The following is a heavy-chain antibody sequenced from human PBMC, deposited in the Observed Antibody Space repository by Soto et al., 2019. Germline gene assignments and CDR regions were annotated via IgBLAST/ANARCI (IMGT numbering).Heavy chain of an antibody. CDR3: TRGTRVDSAGTGAH. Sequence: DVHLVESGGNMVQPGESLRLSCSVSGFTFSTYWMHWVRQVPGQSPFWVSRISGDGNITTDADSVRGRFTISRDNAKNTLYLQMNSLRVEDTAIYSCTRGTRVDSAGTGAHWGPGTPVTVSS. D-gene: IGHD6-13*01. V-gene: IGHV3-74*01. J-gene: IGHJ4*02. CDR2: ISGDGNIT. CDR1: GFTFSTYW.